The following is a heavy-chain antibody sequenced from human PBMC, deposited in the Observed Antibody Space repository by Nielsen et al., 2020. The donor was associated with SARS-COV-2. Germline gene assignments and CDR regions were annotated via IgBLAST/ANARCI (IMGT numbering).Heavy chain of an antibody. CDR1: GFTFDDYA. Sequence: SLQISCAASGFTFDDYAMHWVRQAPGKGLEWVSGISWNSGSIGYADSVKGRFTISRDNAKNSLYLQMNSLRAEDTALYYCASIPWFGEPVDAFDIWGQGTMVTVSS. CDR2: ISWNSGSI. D-gene: IGHD3-10*01. CDR3: ASIPWFGEPVDAFDI. V-gene: IGHV3-9*01. J-gene: IGHJ3*02.